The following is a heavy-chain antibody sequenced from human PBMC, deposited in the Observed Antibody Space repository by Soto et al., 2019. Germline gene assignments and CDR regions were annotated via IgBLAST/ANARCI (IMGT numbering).Heavy chain of an antibody. J-gene: IGHJ4*02. V-gene: IGHV3-30*18. Sequence: GGSLRLSCAASGFTFSSYGMHWVRQAPGKGLEWVAVISYDGSNKYYADSVKGRFTISRDNSKNTLYLQMNSLRAEDTAVYYCAKYSSGWYESDYWGQGTLVTVSS. CDR1: GFTFSSYG. CDR2: ISYDGSNK. D-gene: IGHD6-19*01. CDR3: AKYSSGWYESDY.